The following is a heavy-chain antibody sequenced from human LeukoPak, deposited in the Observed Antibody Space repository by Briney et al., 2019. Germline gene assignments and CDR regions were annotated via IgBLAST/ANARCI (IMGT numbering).Heavy chain of an antibody. CDR1: GDSISSSSYY. CDR2: IYYSGST. V-gene: IGHV4-39*07. CDR3: ARAMDGYRFDY. J-gene: IGHJ4*02. D-gene: IGHD5-24*01. Sequence: SETLSLTCTVSGDSISSSSYYWGWIRQPPGKGLEWIGNIYYSGSTYYNPSLKVRVTISVDTSKNQFSLKLSSVTAADTAVYYCARAMDGYRFDYWGQGTLVTVSS.